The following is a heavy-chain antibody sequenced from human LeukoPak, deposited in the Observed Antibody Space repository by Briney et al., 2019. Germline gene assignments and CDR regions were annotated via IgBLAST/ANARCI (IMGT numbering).Heavy chain of an antibody. CDR3: ARGLHEIPAAEDYYYYYMDV. CDR1: GFTFSSYS. J-gene: IGHJ6*03. Sequence: GGSLRLSCAASGFTFSSYSMNWVRQAPGKRLEWVSSISSSSSYIYYADSVKGRFTISRDNAKNSLYLQMNSLRAEDTAVYYCARGLHEIPAAEDYYYYYMDVWGKGTTVTVSS. CDR2: ISSSSSYI. D-gene: IGHD2-2*01. V-gene: IGHV3-21*01.